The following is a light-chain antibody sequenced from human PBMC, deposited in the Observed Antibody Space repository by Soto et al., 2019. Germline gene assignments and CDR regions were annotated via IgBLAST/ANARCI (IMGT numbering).Light chain of an antibody. J-gene: IGLJ1*01. V-gene: IGLV2-11*01. CDR1: SSDVGGYHY. Sequence: QSALTQPRSVSGSPGQSVTLSCTGTSSDVGGYHYVSWYQHHPGKAPKIIIYDVNKRPSGVPDRFSGSKSGNTASLTISGLQTEDEADYYCCSYTSSSTLEVFGTGTKLTVL. CDR2: DVN. CDR3: CSYTSSSTLEV.